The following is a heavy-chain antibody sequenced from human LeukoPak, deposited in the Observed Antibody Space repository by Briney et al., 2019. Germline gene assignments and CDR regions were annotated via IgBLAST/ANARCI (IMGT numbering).Heavy chain of an antibody. CDR2: ISSSSSYI. CDR3: ARSGYDYYYYYGMDV. Sequence: GGSLRLSCAASGFTFSSYSMNWVRQAPGKGLEWVSSISSSSSYIYYADSVKGRFTISRDSAKNSLYLQMNSLRAEDTAVYYCARSGYDYYYYYGMDVWGQGTTVTVSS. J-gene: IGHJ6*02. V-gene: IGHV3-21*01. CDR1: GFTFSSYS. D-gene: IGHD5-18*01.